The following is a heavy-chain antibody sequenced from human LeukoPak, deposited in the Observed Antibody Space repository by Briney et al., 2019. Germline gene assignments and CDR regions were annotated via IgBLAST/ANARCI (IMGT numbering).Heavy chain of an antibody. V-gene: IGHV3-30*18. CDR3: AKVGLTTFGGVIGHFDY. D-gene: IGHD3-16*02. CDR1: GFTFSSYG. Sequence: PGRSLRLSCAASGFTFSSYGMHWVRQAPGKGRDWVAVISYDGSNKYYADSVKCPFTNCRDNFKNTTYMQMNTLRPEDTAVYYCAKVGLTTFGGVIGHFDYWGQGTLVTVSS. CDR2: ISYDGSNK. J-gene: IGHJ4*02.